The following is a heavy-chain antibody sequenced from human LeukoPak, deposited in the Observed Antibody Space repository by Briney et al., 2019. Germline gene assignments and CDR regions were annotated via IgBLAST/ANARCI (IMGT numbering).Heavy chain of an antibody. CDR2: IKQDGSEK. Sequence: GGSLRLSCAASGFTFSSYWMSWVRQAPGKGLEWAANIKQDGSEKYYVDSVKGRFTISRDNAKNSLYLQMNSLRAEDTAVYYCARDKAVAGQKYYYYYGMDVWGKGTTVTVSS. V-gene: IGHV3-7*03. D-gene: IGHD6-19*01. CDR3: ARDKAVAGQKYYYYYGMDV. J-gene: IGHJ6*04. CDR1: GFTFSSYW.